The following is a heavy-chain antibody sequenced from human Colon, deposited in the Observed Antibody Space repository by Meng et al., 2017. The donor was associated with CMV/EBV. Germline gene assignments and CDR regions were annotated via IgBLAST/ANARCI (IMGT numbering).Heavy chain of an antibody. CDR1: GGTFSSYA. V-gene: IGHV1-69*05. Sequence: SVKVSCKASGGTFSSYAISWVRQAPGQGLEWMGGIIPIFGTANYAQKFQGRLTMTRNTSINTAYMDLSSLRSEDTAIYYCTRGRGSTHKGNWFDTWGQGTLVTVSS. CDR2: IIPIFGTA. J-gene: IGHJ5*02. D-gene: IGHD3-10*01. CDR3: TRGRGSTHKGNWFDT.